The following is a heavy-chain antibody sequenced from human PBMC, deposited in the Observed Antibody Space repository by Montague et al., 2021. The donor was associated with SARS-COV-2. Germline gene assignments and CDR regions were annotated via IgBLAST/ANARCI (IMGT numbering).Heavy chain of an antibody. J-gene: IGHJ3*02. CDR3: AGDRTFRDGYLDAFEI. CDR1: GYSISSGYY. V-gene: IGHV4-38-2*02. D-gene: IGHD5-24*01. Sequence: SETLSLTCTVSGYSISSGYYWGWIRKFPGKGLEWIGSIYHSGTTYYNPSLKSRVTISVDTSKNQFSLKMYSVTAAGTAQFYCAGDRTFRDGYLDAFEIWGQGTMVTVSS. CDR2: IYHSGTT.